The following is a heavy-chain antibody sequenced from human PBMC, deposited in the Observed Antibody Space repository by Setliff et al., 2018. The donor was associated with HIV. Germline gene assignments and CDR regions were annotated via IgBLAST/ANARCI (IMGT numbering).Heavy chain of an antibody. V-gene: IGHV1-46*01. CDR2: INPSGGTT. Sequence: ASVKVSCKASGYTFTGYYMHWVRQAPGQGLEWMGIINPSGGTTSYAQKFQGRVTMTRDTSTSTVYMELSGLRSEDTAVYYCAIMAGSSGWYGDYWGQGTLVTVSS. D-gene: IGHD6-19*01. J-gene: IGHJ4*02. CDR3: AIMAGSSGWYGDY. CDR1: GYTFTGYY.